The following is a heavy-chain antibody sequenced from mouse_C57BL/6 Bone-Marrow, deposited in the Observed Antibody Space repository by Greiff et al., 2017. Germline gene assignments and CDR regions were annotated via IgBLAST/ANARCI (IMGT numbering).Heavy chain of an antibody. CDR3: AVYYGSSYYAMDY. CDR2: ISSGSSTI. J-gene: IGHJ4*01. V-gene: IGHV5-17*01. CDR1: GFTFSDYG. D-gene: IGHD1-1*01. Sequence: EVKLMESGGGLVKPGGSLKLSCAASGFTFSDYGMHWVRQAPEKGLEWVAYISSGSSTIYYADTVKGRFTISRDNAKNTLFLQMTSLRSEDTAMYYCAVYYGSSYYAMDYWGQGTSVTVSS.